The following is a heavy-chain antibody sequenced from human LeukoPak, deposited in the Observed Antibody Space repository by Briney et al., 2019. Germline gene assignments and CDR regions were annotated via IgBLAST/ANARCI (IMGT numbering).Heavy chain of an antibody. V-gene: IGHV3-30*03. CDR2: ISYDGSNT. J-gene: IGHJ4*02. CDR3: AREVNNWNYVDY. CDR1: GFTFSSYG. D-gene: IGHD1-7*01. Sequence: PGGSLRLSCAASGFTFSSYGMHWVRQAPGKGLEWVAVISYDGSNTYYADSVKGRFTISRDNAKNTLYLQMNSLRAEDTAVYYCAREVNNWNYVDYWGQGTLVTVSS.